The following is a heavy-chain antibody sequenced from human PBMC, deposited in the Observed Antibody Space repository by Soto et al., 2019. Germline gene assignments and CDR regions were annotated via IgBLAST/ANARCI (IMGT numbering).Heavy chain of an antibody. CDR2: VIPYFGTA. V-gene: IGHV1-69*01. CDR1: GGTFSTYS. D-gene: IGHD3-3*01. Sequence: EQLVQSGAEVKKPGSSVKVSCEASGGTFSTYSISWVRQAPGHGLEWMGEVIPYFGTANHAQKFQGRVTLTGDASTPTAYMELNSLRSEDTALNYCARVRISFRRRRGHYYEDGMDVWGRGTRVTVSS. J-gene: IGHJ6*02. CDR3: ARVRISFRRRRGHYYEDGMDV.